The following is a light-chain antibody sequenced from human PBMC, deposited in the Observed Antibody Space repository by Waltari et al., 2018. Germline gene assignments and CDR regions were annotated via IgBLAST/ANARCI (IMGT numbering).Light chain of an antibody. V-gene: IGKV3-20*01. CDR2: GAS. J-gene: IGKJ1*01. CDR3: QHYGSPPWP. CDR1: QSFSSSY. Sequence: EIVLTQSPGTLSLSPGEGATLSCRASQSFSSSYLGWYQQKPGQPPRLLIYGASTRATNTPDRFSGSGYGTDFTLTISILEPEDFAVYYCQHYGSPPWPFGQGTKVEIK.